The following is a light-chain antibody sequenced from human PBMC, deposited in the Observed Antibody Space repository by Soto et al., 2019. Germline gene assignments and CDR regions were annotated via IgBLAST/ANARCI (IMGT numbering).Light chain of an antibody. CDR2: GAS. CDR1: QRVSSGY. Sequence: EIVLTQSPGTLSLSPGERATLSCRASQRVSSGYLAWYQQKPGQAPRLLIYGASSRATSIPDRFSGSGSGTDFTLTISRLEPEDFAVYSCQQYGSSPQSFGPGTKVDIK. CDR3: QQYGSSPQS. J-gene: IGKJ3*01. V-gene: IGKV3-20*01.